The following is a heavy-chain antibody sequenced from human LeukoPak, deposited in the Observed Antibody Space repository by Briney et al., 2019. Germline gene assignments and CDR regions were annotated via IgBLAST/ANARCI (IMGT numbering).Heavy chain of an antibody. V-gene: IGHV4-34*01. CDR3: ARKQAAAFDI. J-gene: IGHJ3*02. Sequence: PSETLSLTCAVYGGSFSGYYWSWIRQPPGKGLEWIGEINHSGSTNYNPSLKSRVTISVDTSKNQFSLKLSSVTAADTAVYYCARKQAAAFDIWGQGTMVTVSS. CDR2: INHSGST. D-gene: IGHD6-13*01. CDR1: GGSFSGYY.